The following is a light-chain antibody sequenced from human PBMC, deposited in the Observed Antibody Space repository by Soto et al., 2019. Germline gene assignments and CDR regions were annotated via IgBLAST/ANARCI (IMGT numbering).Light chain of an antibody. CDR1: SSDIGVYNY. V-gene: IGLV2-14*01. Sequence: SVLTQPASVSWSPGQSITFSCTGTSSDIGVYNYVSWYQQLPGKAPKLMIYEVNNRPSGVSNRFSGSKSGNTASLTISGLQAEDEADYYCSSYTTSNTYVFGTGTKVTVL. CDR3: SSYTTSNTYV. CDR2: EVN. J-gene: IGLJ1*01.